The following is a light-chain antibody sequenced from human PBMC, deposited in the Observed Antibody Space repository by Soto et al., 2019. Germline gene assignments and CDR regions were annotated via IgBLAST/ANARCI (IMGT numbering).Light chain of an antibody. Sequence: QSVLTQPAAVSGSRGQSITISCTGASSVVGSYNLVSWYQQHPGKAPKLMIFEVSKRPSGVSNRFSGSKSGNTASLSISGLQAEDEAEYYCCSYATGSTYFFGTGTKVTVL. CDR1: SSVVGSYNL. J-gene: IGLJ1*01. CDR3: CSYATGSTYF. V-gene: IGLV2-23*02. CDR2: EVS.